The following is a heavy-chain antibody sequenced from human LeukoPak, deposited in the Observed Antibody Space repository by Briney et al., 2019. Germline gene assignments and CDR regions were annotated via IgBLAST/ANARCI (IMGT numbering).Heavy chain of an antibody. Sequence: KPSETLSLTCAVYGGSFSGYYWSWIRQPPGKGLEWIGEINHSGGTNYNPSLKSRVTISVDTSKNQFTLKLSSVTAADTAVYYCARRYSSGYDYWGQGTLVTVSS. CDR3: ARRYSSGYDY. D-gene: IGHD3-22*01. V-gene: IGHV4-34*01. CDR2: INHSGGT. J-gene: IGHJ4*02. CDR1: GGSFSGYY.